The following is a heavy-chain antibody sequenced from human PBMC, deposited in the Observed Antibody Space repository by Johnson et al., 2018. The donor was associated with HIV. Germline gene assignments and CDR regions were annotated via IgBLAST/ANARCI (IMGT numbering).Heavy chain of an antibody. V-gene: IGHV3-66*01. CDR3: ASTRLGAFDI. Sequence: EVQLVESGGGVVRPGGSLRLSCAVAGFRFDDYGMSWVRQAPGKGLEWVSVIYSGGSTYYADSVKGRFTISRDNSKNTLYLQMNSLRAEDTALYYCASTRLGAFDIWGQGTMVTVSS. CDR1: GFRFDDYG. D-gene: IGHD6-6*01. CDR2: IYSGGST. J-gene: IGHJ3*02.